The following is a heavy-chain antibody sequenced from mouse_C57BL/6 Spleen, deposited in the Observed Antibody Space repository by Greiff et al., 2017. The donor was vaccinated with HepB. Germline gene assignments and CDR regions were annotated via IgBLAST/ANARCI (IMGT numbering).Heavy chain of an antibody. J-gene: IGHJ1*03. Sequence: LVKPGASVKISCKVSGYTFTDHTIHWMKQRPEQGLEWIGYIYPRDGSTKYNEKFKGKATLTADKSSSTAYMQLNSLTSEDSAVYFCARQGYYDYSWGYFDVWGTGTTVTVSS. D-gene: IGHD2-4*01. V-gene: IGHV1-78*01. CDR3: ARQGYYDYSWGYFDV. CDR1: GYTFTDHT. CDR2: IYPRDGST.